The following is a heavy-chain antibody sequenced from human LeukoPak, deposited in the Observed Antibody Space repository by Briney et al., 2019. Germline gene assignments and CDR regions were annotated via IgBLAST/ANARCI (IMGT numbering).Heavy chain of an antibody. CDR3: AVVYYDFWSGLHH. CDR1: GGSIKTTTTYY. J-gene: IGHJ5*02. D-gene: IGHD3-3*01. CDR2: IYYSGST. V-gene: IGHV4-39*07. Sequence: SETLFLTCTVSGGSIKTTTTYYWGWIRQPPGKGLEWIGSIYYSGSTFHNPSLKSRITISVDTSKNQFSLKLSSVTAADTAVYYCAVVYYDFWSGLHHWGQGTLVTVSS.